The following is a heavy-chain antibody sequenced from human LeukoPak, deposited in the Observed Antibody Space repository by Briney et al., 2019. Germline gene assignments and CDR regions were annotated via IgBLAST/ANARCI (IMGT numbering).Heavy chain of an antibody. J-gene: IGHJ4*02. CDR2: INHSGST. CDR1: GGSFSCYY. CDR3: ASNRIFDY. Sequence: SETLSLTCAVYGGSFSCYYWSWIRQPPGKGLEWIGEINHSGSTNYNPSLKSRVTISVDSSKNQFSLKLSSVTAADTAVYYCASNRIFDYWGQGTLVTVSS. V-gene: IGHV4-34*01. D-gene: IGHD1-14*01.